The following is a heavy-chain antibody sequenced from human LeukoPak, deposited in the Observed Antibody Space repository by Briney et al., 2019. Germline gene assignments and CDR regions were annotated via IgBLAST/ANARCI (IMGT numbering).Heavy chain of an antibody. CDR1: VFTAGSNY. Sequence: GGALRLSCVASVFTAGSNYMSWVRQAPGRGREWVSIIYRGGSTNYADSVKGRFTISRDNSKNTLYLQMNSLKAENTAVYYGARSLFTEEIDAFDIWGQGTMVTVSS. J-gene: IGHJ3*02. CDR2: IYRGGST. CDR3: ARSLFTEEIDAFDI. D-gene: IGHD3-16*01. V-gene: IGHV3-66*01.